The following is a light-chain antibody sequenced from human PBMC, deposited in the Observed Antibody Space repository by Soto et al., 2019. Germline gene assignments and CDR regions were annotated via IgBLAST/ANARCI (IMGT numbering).Light chain of an antibody. CDR2: AAS. V-gene: IGKV3-11*01. CDR3: QQRREWPRS. Sequence: EIVLTQSPATLSLSPGERATLSCRACQSVDNYLAWYQQKPGQAPRLLIYAASNSATGIPGRFSGSGSGTDFTPTISSLEPEDFAVYYCQQRREWPRSFGRGTKLEIK. J-gene: IGKJ2*01. CDR1: QSVDNY.